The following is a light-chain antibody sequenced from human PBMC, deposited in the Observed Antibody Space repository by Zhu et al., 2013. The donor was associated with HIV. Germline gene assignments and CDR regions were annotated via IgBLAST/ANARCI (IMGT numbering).Light chain of an antibody. CDR3: QQRSSWPLT. CDR1: QSVSSY. V-gene: IGKV3-11*01. CDR2: DAS. Sequence: EVVLTQSPATLSLSPGERATLSCRASQSVSSYLVWYQRKPGQAPRLLIYDASNRATGISARFSGSGSGTDFTLTISSLEPEDFAVYYCQQRSSWPLTFGGGTKVEIK. J-gene: IGKJ4*01.